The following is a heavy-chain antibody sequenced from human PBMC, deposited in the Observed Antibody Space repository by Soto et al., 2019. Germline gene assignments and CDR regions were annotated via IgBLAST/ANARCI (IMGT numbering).Heavy chain of an antibody. V-gene: IGHV4-30-4*01. CDR2: IYYSGST. Sequence: SETLSLTCTVSGGSISSGDYYWSWIRQPPGKGLEWIGYIYYSGSTYYNPSLKSRVTISVDTSKNQFSLKLSSVTAADTAVYYCARGAEWCYYGMDVWGQGTTVTVSS. D-gene: IGHD3-3*01. J-gene: IGHJ6*02. CDR3: ARGAEWCYYGMDV. CDR1: GGSISSGDYY.